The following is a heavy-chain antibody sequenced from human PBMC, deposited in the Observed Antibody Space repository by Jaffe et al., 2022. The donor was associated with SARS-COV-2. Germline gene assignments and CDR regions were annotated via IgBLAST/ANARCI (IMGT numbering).Heavy chain of an antibody. J-gene: IGHJ6*02. CDR1: GGSISSRSYY. D-gene: IGHD1-26*01. Sequence: QLQLQESGPGLVKPSETLSLTCTVSGGSISSRSYYWGWTRQPPGKGLEWIGSIYYGGSTYYKSSLKSRVTISVDTSKNHFSLKLSSVTAADTAIYYCASGISIVGATVYYAMDVWGQGTTVTVSS. V-gene: IGHV4-39*02. CDR2: IYYGGST. CDR3: ASGISIVGATVYYAMDV.